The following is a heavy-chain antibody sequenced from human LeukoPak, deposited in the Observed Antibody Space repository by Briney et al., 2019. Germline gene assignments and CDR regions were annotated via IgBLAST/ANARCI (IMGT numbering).Heavy chain of an antibody. CDR2: INPNSGGT. Sequence: GASVKVSCKASGYTFTGYYMHWVRQAPGQGLEWMGWINPNSGGTNYAQKFQGRVTMTRDTSISTAYMELSRLRSDDTAVYYCARDPPNWNYQGLDYWGQGTLVTVSS. V-gene: IGHV1-2*02. D-gene: IGHD1-7*01. CDR3: ARDPPNWNYQGLDY. J-gene: IGHJ4*02. CDR1: GYTFTGYY.